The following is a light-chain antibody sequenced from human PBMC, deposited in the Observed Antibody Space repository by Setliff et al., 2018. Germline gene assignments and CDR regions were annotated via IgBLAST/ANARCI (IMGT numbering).Light chain of an antibody. Sequence: AIQLTQSPSSLAAAVGDRVTIACRASQGISSDLAWYQQKPGKSPKLLIFDASNLESGVPSRFSGSHSGTEFTLTISSLQPEDFATYYCQQFNNFPLTFGGGTKVDI. J-gene: IGKJ4*01. CDR3: QQFNNFPLT. CDR2: DAS. CDR1: QGISSD. V-gene: IGKV1D-13*01.